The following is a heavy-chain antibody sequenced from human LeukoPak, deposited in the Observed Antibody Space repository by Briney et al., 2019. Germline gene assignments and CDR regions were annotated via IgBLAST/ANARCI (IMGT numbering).Heavy chain of an antibody. CDR1: GFTVSSNY. D-gene: IGHD5-24*01. CDR2: IYGGGNT. Sequence: GGSLRLSCAASGFTVSSNYMNWVRQAPGKGLEWVSVIYGGGNTYYADSVKGRFTISRDNSKNTLYLQMNSLRAEDTAVYYCARGAGYNYPYYFDYWGQGTLVTVSS. J-gene: IGHJ4*02. CDR3: ARGAGYNYPYYFDY. V-gene: IGHV3-53*01.